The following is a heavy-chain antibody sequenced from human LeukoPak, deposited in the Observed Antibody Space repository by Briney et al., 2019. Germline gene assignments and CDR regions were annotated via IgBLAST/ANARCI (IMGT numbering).Heavy chain of an antibody. CDR1: GFTFSIYW. V-gene: IGHV3-74*01. CDR3: ARVWELSFDH. CDR2: INGDGSST. J-gene: IGHJ4*02. Sequence: GGSLRLSCAASGFTFSIYWMHWVRQAPGKGLVWVSHINGDGSSTTYADSVKGRFTISRDNAKNTLYLQMNSLRAEDTAVYYCARVWELSFDHWGQGPLVTVSS. D-gene: IGHD3-16*02.